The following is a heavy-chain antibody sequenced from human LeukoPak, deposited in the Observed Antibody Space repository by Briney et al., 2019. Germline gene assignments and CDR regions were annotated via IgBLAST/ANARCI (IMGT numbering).Heavy chain of an antibody. V-gene: IGHV3-23*01. Sequence: GGSLRLSCAAYCFTSDTHAMSGVRQAPEKGLDWVSSLTRIGRTTYYADSVKGRFTISRDNLKNTVYLPMHSLRGEYTAIICRPKDRTNFYEASGSYYKMKGDFWGQGTLVTVSS. CDR1: CFTSDTHA. CDR3: PKDRTNFYEASGSYYKMKGDF. J-gene: IGHJ4*02. CDR2: LTRIGRTT. D-gene: IGHD3-10*01.